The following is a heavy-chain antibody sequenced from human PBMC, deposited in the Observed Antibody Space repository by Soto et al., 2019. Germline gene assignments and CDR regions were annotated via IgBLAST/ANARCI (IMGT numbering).Heavy chain of an antibody. CDR3: ARHPATFGGVIVPGAFDI. CDR1: GGSISGGGYY. CDR2: IYYSGST. J-gene: IGHJ3*02. D-gene: IGHD3-16*02. V-gene: IGHV4-39*01. Sequence: SETLSLTCTVSGGSISGGGYYWSWIRQHPGKGLEWIGSIYYSGSTYYNPSLKSRVTISVDTSKNQFSLKLSSVTAADTAVYYCARHPATFGGVIVPGAFDIWGQGTMVTVSS.